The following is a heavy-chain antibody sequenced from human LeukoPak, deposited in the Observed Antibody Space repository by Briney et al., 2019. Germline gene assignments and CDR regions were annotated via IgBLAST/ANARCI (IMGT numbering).Heavy chain of an antibody. Sequence: GGSLRLSCAASGFTFSSYAMSWVRQAPGKGLEWVSAISGCGGSTYYADSVKGRFTISRDNSKNTLYLQMNSLRAEDTAVYYCARAYSSSWYDYWGQGTLVTVSS. CDR3: ARAYSSSWYDY. CDR1: GFTFSSYA. J-gene: IGHJ4*02. V-gene: IGHV3-23*01. D-gene: IGHD6-13*01. CDR2: ISGCGGST.